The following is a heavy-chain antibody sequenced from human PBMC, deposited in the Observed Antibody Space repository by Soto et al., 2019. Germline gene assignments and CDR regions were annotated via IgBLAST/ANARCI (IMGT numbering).Heavy chain of an antibody. CDR2: IHSDGSST. D-gene: IGHD1-26*01. CDR1: GFTFSYYW. Sequence: EVQLLEPGGGLVQPGESLRLSCAASGFTFSYYWMHWVRQAPGMGLVWVSRIHSDGSSTTYADSVKGRFTISRDNARNTLYLQMNSLRAEDTAVYYCARGDRGAFDLWGQGTVLTVSS. V-gene: IGHV3-74*01. J-gene: IGHJ3*01. CDR3: ARGDRGAFDL.